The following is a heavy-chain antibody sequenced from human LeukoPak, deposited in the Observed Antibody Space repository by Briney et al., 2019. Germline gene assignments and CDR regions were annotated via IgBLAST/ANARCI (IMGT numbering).Heavy chain of an antibody. J-gene: IGHJ3*02. V-gene: IGHV3-30-3*01. CDR3: VRTIAVAGTDAFDI. D-gene: IGHD6-19*01. CDR2: ILSNGVKK. CDR1: GFTFTTFA. Sequence: GGSLTLSCAASGFTFTTFAMHWVRQAPGKGLEWVAVILSNGVKKYYADSVKGRFTVSRDNSKNTLDLQMDSLRAEDTAVYYCVRTIAVAGTDAFDIWGEGTMVAVS.